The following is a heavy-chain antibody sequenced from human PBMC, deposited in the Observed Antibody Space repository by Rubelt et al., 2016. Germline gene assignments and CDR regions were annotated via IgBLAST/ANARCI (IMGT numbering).Heavy chain of an antibody. CDR1: GYTFSTYG. D-gene: IGHD1-26*01. J-gene: IGHJ4*02. Sequence: QVQLLQSGAEVKKPGASVKVSCKASGYTFSTYGISWVRQAPGQGLEWMGRIIPILGIANYAQKFQGRVTITADKSTSTAYMELSSLRSEDTAVYYCARDIYSGSYYGYWGQGTLVTVSS. CDR3: ARDIYSGSYYGY. V-gene: IGHV1-69*04. CDR2: IIPILGIA.